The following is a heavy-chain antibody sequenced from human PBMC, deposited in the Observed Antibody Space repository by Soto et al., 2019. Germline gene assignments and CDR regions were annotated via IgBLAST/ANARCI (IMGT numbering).Heavy chain of an antibody. V-gene: IGHV1-58*02. D-gene: IGHD3-9*01. J-gene: IGHJ3*02. CDR1: GFSFSTSA. CDR3: AADSTSHKVDWVSEGAFDI. Sequence: ASVKVSCKASGFSFSTSAMQWVRQARGQGLEWIGWIVVGSGDRNYAQKFQGRVTMTRDMSTNTAYMELSSLRSDDTAVYFCAADSTSHKVDWVSEGAFDIWG. CDR2: IVVGSGDR.